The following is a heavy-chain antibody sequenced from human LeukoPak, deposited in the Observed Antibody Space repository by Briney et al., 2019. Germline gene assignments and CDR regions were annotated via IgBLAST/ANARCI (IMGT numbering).Heavy chain of an antibody. D-gene: IGHD3-22*01. CDR3: ASPGVLYYYYNLYV. J-gene: IGHJ6*04. Sequence: GGSLRLSCVASGFTFSDYYMSWIRQAPGKGLEWVAYIDSRGTKTFYADSMKGRFTISRDNAKNSVYLQMNGLSTDDTAVYFCASPGVLYYYYNLYVWGKGTTVTISS. CDR2: IDSRGTKT. CDR1: GFTFSDYY. V-gene: IGHV3-11*01.